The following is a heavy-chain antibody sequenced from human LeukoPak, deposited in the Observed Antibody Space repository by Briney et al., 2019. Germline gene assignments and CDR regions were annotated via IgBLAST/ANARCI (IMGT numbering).Heavy chain of an antibody. V-gene: IGHV1-46*01. J-gene: IGHJ4*02. CDR1: GYTFTSYY. Sequence: ASVKVSCKASGYTFTSYYMHWVRQAPGQGLEWMGIINPSGGSTSYAQKFQGRVTMTRDTSTNTVYMELSSLRSEDTAVYYCARAGESRDIVVVPAAPFDYWGQGTLVTVSS. D-gene: IGHD2-2*01. CDR3: ARAGESRDIVVVPAAPFDY. CDR2: INPSGGST.